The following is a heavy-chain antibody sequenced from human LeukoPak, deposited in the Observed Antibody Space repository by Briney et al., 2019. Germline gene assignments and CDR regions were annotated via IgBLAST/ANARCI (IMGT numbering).Heavy chain of an antibody. D-gene: IGHD3-10*01. J-gene: IGHJ3*02. CDR2: IYYSGNT. V-gene: IGHV4-59*01. Sequence: SETLSLTCAVCGGSISSYYWSWLRQPPRKGLEWMGYIYYSGNTNYNPSLKSRVTISVDTSKNQFSLKLSSVTAADTAVYYCASYGQVRYLLRAFDIRGQGTMVTVSS. CDR1: GGSISSYY. CDR3: ASYGQVRYLLRAFDI.